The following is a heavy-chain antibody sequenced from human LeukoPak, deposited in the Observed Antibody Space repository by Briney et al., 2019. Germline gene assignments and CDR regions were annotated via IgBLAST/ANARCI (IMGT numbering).Heavy chain of an antibody. CDR2: IYYSGGT. V-gene: IGHV4-39*01. D-gene: IGHD6-6*01. J-gene: IGHJ4*02. CDR1: GGSISSSSYY. CDR3: AKAIAAREVFDY. Sequence: PSETLSLTCTVSGGSISSSSYYWGWIRPPPGKGLEWIGSIYYSGGTYYNPSLNSRVTISVYPSKDQVSLKLSSVTAADTAVYYCAKAIAAREVFDYWGQGTLVTVSS.